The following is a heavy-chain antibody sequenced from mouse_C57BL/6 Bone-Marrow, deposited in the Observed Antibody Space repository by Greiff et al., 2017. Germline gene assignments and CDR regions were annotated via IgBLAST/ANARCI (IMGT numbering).Heavy chain of an antibody. CDR1: GYTFTSYW. V-gene: IGHV1-69*01. J-gene: IGHJ3*01. D-gene: IGHD1-1*01. CDR2: IDPSDSYT. Sequence: QVQLQQPGAELVMPGASVKLSCKASGYTFTSYWMHWVKQRPGQGLEWIGEIDPSDSYTNYNQKFKGKSTLTVDKSSSTASMQLSSLTSEDSAVYYCARGGYYYGSSGFAYWGQGTLVTVSA. CDR3: ARGGYYYGSSGFAY.